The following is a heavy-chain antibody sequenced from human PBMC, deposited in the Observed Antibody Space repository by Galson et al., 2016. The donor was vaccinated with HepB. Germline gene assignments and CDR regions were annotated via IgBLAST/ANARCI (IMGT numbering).Heavy chain of an antibody. CDR3: ARNPEVNIILQH. J-gene: IGHJ1*01. Sequence: SLRLSCAASGFTFNTYGMNWVRQAPGKGLEWISFISSSSDIIHYADSVTGRFTISRDNAKNALYLQMKSLRDEDMAVYYCARNPEVNIILQHWGQGTLVTVSS. V-gene: IGHV3-48*02. D-gene: IGHD2/OR15-2a*01. CDR1: GFTFNTYG. CDR2: ISSSSDII.